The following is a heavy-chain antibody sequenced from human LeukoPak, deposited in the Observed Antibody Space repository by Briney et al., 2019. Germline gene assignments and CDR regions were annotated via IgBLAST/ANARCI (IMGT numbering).Heavy chain of an antibody. CDR2: INHSGST. J-gene: IGHJ6*03. D-gene: IGHD2-15*01. V-gene: IGHV4-39*07. CDR3: ARANRLGYCSGGSCANNRYYYYYYYMDV. CDR1: GGSISSSSYY. Sequence: SETLSLTCTVSGGSISSSSYYWSWVRQPPGTGLEWIGEINHSGSTNYNPSLKSRVTISVDTSKNQFSLKLSSVTAADTAVYYCARANRLGYCSGGSCANNRYYYYYYYMDVWGKGTTVTVSS.